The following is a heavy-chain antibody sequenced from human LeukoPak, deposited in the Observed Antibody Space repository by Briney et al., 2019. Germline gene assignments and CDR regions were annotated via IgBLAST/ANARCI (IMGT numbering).Heavy chain of an antibody. CDR1: GFTFSSYA. Sequence: GGSLRLSCAASGFTFSSYAMNWVRQAPGKGLEWVSAISASGVSTYYADSVKGRFTISRDNSKNTLYLQMNRLRAEDTAVYYCAKAGSGRYDTSDYFDNWGQGTLVTVSS. CDR2: ISASGVST. CDR3: AKAGSGRYDTSDYFDN. D-gene: IGHD6-19*01. J-gene: IGHJ4*02. V-gene: IGHV3-23*01.